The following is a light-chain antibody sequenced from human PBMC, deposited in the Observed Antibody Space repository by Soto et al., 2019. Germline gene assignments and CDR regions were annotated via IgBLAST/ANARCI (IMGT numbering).Light chain of an antibody. V-gene: IGKV3-20*01. CDR3: QQYGSSPYT. CDR1: QSVNRRY. CDR2: GAS. Sequence: EIVLTQSPGTLSLSPGERATLSCRASQSVNRRYLAWYQQKPGQAPRLLIYGASSRATGIPDRFSGTRSGTDFALIINRLEPEDFAVYYCQQYGSSPYTFGLGTKLEIK. J-gene: IGKJ2*01.